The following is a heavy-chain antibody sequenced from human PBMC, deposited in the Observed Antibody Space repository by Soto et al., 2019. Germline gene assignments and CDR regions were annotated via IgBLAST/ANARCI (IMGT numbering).Heavy chain of an antibody. CDR3: ARSYSGTFYGYDI. V-gene: IGHV4-59*02. Sequence: SETLSLTCTVSGGSVSSFHWSWIRQSPGKGLEWIGYVFYTGNTKYNPALKRRVTISVDTSKKQFPLKLSSVSAADTGLYYCARSYSGTFYGYDIWGQGILVTVSS. CDR2: VFYTGNT. J-gene: IGHJ4*02. D-gene: IGHD1-26*01. CDR1: GGSVSSFH.